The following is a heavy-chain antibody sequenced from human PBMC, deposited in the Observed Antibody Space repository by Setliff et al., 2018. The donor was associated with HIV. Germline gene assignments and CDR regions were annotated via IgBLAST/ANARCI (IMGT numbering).Heavy chain of an antibody. D-gene: IGHD3-10*01. CDR1: GYTFTDYF. J-gene: IGHJ4*02. CDR2: INPSDGTT. V-gene: IGHV1-46*03. Sequence: GASVKVSCKASGYTFTDYFMHWVRQAPGQGLEWMGWINPSDGTTNYAQNFQGRFTMTRDTTTNTVYMELSSLRAEDTAVYYCVRERVGGYFDYWGQGTLVTVSS. CDR3: VRERVGGYFDY.